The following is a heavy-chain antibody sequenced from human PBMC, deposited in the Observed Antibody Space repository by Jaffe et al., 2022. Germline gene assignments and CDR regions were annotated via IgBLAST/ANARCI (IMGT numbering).Heavy chain of an antibody. V-gene: IGHV3-48*01. CDR2: ISSSSSTI. Sequence: EVQLVESGGGLVQPGGSLRLSCAASGFTFSSYSMNWVRQAPGKGLEWVSYISSSSSTIYYADSVKGRFTISRDNAKNSLYLQMNSLRAEDTAVYYCARDRLDPRYYYGSGSYYDPDRMFDYWGQGTLVTVSS. J-gene: IGHJ4*02. CDR3: ARDRLDPRYYYGSGSYYDPDRMFDY. D-gene: IGHD3-10*01. CDR1: GFTFSSYS.